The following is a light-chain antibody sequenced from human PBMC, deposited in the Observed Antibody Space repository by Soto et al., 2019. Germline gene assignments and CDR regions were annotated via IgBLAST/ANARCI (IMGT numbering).Light chain of an antibody. V-gene: IGKV1-5*03. CDR1: QSISNW. CDR2: KTS. J-gene: IGKJ4*01. CDR3: QQYKSFSLT. Sequence: DIQMTQSPSTLSASVGDRVTIICRASQSISNWLAWYQQKPGKAAKLLIYKTSNLDSGVPSRFSGSGSGTEFSLTISSLQPDDFATYYCQQYKSFSLTFGGGTRVEVK.